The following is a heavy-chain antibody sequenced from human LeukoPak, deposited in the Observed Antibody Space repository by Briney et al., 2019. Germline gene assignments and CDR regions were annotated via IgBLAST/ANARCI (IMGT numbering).Heavy chain of an antibody. CDR2: IDADGGSA. CDR1: GITFSYNW. D-gene: IGHD5-12*01. Sequence: PGGSLTLSCAASGITFSYNWMHWVRQAPGKELVWVSRIDADGGSATYADSVKGRFTISRDNAKNTLYLQMNSLRVEDTAVYYCAREGGYDPFEYWGQGTLGTASS. CDR3: AREGGYDPFEY. J-gene: IGHJ4*02. V-gene: IGHV3-74*01.